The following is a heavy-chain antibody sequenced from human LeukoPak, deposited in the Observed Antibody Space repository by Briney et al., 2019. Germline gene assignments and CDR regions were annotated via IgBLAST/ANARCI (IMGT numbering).Heavy chain of an antibody. D-gene: IGHD3-22*01. CDR2: IYYSGST. Sequence: PSETLSLTCAVSGGSISSGGSYWSWIRQHPGKGLEWIGYIYYSGSTYYNPSLKSRVTISVDTSKNQFSLKLSSVTAADTAVYYCARDSRNYYDSSGYYAFDIWGQGTMVTVSS. CDR3: ARDSRNYYDSSGYYAFDI. V-gene: IGHV4-31*11. J-gene: IGHJ3*02. CDR1: GGSISSGGSY.